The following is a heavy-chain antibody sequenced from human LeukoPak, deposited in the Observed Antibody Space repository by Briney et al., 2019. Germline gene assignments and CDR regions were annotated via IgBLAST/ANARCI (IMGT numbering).Heavy chain of an antibody. CDR1: GGSFSGYY. Sequence: SETLSLTCAVYGGSFSGYYWSWIRQPPGKGLEWIGEINHSGSANYNPSLKSRVTISVDTSKNQFSLKLSSVTAADTAVYYCARAVGTIFGVDPLYYYYGMDVWGQGTTVTVSS. J-gene: IGHJ6*02. D-gene: IGHD3-3*01. CDR3: ARAVGTIFGVDPLYYYYGMDV. CDR2: INHSGSA. V-gene: IGHV4-34*01.